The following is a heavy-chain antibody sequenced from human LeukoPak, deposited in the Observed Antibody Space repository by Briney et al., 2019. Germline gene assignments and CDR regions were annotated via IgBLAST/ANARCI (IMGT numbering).Heavy chain of an antibody. CDR3: ARGYSHGSAAFDY. Sequence: GGSLRLSCAASGFTFSSFPIHWVRQAPGKGLEWVALISYDGSKKYYADSVKGRFTISRDNSKNTLYLQMSSLGAEDTAVYYCARGYSHGSAAFDYWGQGTLVTVSS. D-gene: IGHD5-18*01. CDR1: GFTFSSFP. J-gene: IGHJ4*02. V-gene: IGHV3-30*03. CDR2: ISYDGSKK.